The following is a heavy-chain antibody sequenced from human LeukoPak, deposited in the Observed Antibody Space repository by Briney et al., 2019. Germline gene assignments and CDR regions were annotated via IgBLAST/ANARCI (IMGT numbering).Heavy chain of an antibody. V-gene: IGHV1-69*06. Sequence: SVKVSCKASGGTFSSYAISWVRQAPGQGLEWMGGIIPIFGTANYAQKFQGRVTITADKSTSTAYLELSSLRSEDTAVYYCASLNWNYYYMDVWGKGTTVTVSS. CDR1: GGTFSSYA. D-gene: IGHD1-20*01. J-gene: IGHJ6*03. CDR3: ASLNWNYYYMDV. CDR2: IIPIFGTA.